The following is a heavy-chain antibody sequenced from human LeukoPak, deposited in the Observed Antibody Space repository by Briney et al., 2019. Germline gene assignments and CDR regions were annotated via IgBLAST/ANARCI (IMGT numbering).Heavy chain of an antibody. D-gene: IGHD1/OR15-1a*01. V-gene: IGHV3-74*01. CDR3: AKDLTWNTADY. Sequence: GGSLRLSCAASGFAFSSYWMDGFREAPGEGLVWVSRINTDGRTTGYADSVRGRFTISRDNAKNTLYLQMNGLRAEDTAVYYCAKDLTWNTADYWGQGTLVTVPS. CDR1: GFAFSSYW. CDR2: INTDGRTT. J-gene: IGHJ4*02.